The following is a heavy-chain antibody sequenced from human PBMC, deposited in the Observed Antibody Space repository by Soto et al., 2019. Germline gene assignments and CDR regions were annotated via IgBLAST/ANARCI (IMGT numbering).Heavy chain of an antibody. V-gene: IGHV4-34*01. Sequence: QVQLQQWGAGLLKPSETLSLTCAVYGGSFSGYYWSWIRQPPGKGLEWIGEINHSGSNNYHPSRTSRVTISSDNSKKPFSPKLSAVTAADTALLYCSRGPRSVGIVEGGGNWFAPWGQGTLVTVSS. CDR3: SRGPRSVGIVEGGGNWFAP. CDR2: INHSGSN. CDR1: GGSFSGYY. J-gene: IGHJ5*01. D-gene: IGHD2-15*01.